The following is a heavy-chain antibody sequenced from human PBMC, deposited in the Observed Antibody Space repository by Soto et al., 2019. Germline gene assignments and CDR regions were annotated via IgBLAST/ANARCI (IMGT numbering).Heavy chain of an antibody. J-gene: IGHJ6*02. CDR2: IMTFFGAA. CDR1: GDRFSTYA. D-gene: IGHD1-1*01. V-gene: IGHV1-69*01. CDR3: ARGGKERFRGPGMDV. Sequence: QVQLVQSGAEVRKPGSSVRVSCKASGDRFSTYAFNWVRQAPGQGLEWLGGIMTFFGAAMYAQKFQGRVTITAGELTTTVYMELSGLRYEDTAVYYCARGGKERFRGPGMDVWGQGTTVTVSS.